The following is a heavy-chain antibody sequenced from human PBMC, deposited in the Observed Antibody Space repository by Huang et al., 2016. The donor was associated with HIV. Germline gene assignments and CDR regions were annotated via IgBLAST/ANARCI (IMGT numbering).Heavy chain of an antibody. CDR1: GGSFSTYY. J-gene: IGHJ4*02. V-gene: IGHV4-34*02. CDR2: IKYSGDT. Sequence: QVRLQQWGAGRLKPSETLSLTCAVYGGSFSTYYWTWIRQPPGKGLEWIGEIKYSGDTNYNSSLKSRVTMSVDTSKNQFSLRLNSVTAADTAVYYCVRDGKQMAPHFDYWGQGTLVTVSS. D-gene: IGHD2-8*01. CDR3: VRDGKQMAPHFDY.